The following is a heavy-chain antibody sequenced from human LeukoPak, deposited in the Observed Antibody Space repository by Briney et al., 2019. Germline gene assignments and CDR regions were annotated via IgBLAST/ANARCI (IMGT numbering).Heavy chain of an antibody. V-gene: IGHV3-48*03. CDR3: ARVGDGYNYAFDN. CDR2: ISSSGSTI. J-gene: IGHJ3*02. CDR1: GFTFSSYE. Sequence: GGSLRLSCAASGFTFSSYEMNWVRPAPGKGLEWGSYISSSGSTIYYADSVKGRFTISRDNAKNSLYLQMNSLRAEDTAVYYCARVGDGYNYAFDNWGQGTMVTVSS. D-gene: IGHD5-24*01.